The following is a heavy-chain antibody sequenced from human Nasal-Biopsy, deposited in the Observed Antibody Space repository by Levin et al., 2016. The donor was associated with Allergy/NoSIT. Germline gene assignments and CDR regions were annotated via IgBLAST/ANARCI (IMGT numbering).Heavy chain of an antibody. D-gene: IGHD1-1*01. CDR1: GGSINSADNS. CDR2: FYYSAGT. J-gene: IGHJ4*02. Sequence: SETLSLTCSVSGGSINSADNSWNWIRQAPGKALEWIGSFYYSAGTFYNPSLKSRVTISVDTSRSQVSLRLTSVTAADTAVYYCARGHWDDYYFDYWGQGTLVTASS. CDR3: ARGHWDDYYFDY. V-gene: IGHV4-30-4*01.